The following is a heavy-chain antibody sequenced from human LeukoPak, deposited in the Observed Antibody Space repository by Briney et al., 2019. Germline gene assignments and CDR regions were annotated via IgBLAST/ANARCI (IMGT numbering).Heavy chain of an antibody. CDR2: LSSGGATT. CDR1: GFTFSSYA. J-gene: IGHJ4*02. D-gene: IGHD2-2*01. V-gene: IGHV3-23*01. Sequence: GSLRLSCAVSGFTFSSYAMSWVRQTPGKGLAWVSALSSGGATTYYADSVKGRFTISRDNSKNTLYLQMNSLRAEDTAVYYCAGTRYCSSTSCYPWGQGTLVTVSS. CDR3: AGTRYCSSTSCYP.